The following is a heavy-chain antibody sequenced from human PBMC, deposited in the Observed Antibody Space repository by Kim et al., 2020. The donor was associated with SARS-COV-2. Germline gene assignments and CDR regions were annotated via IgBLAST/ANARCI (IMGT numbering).Heavy chain of an antibody. CDR3: AKDLVDIVVVVAASY. V-gene: IGHV3-23*01. D-gene: IGHD2-15*01. Sequence: DSVKGRFTISRDNSKNTLYLQMNSLRAEDTAVYYCAKDLVDIVVVVAASYWGQGTLVTVSS. J-gene: IGHJ4*02.